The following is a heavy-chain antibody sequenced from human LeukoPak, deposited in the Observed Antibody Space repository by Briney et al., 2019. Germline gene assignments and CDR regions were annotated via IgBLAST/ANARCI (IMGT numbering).Heavy chain of an antibody. CDR3: GRRAGDCGSGRCYSIDY. Sequence: SVKVSCKAFGGSFISEAISWVGQARGQGGEGMGGIIPIFGTADYAQKFQGRVPITTDESTTTAYMEVSSLRSEDTAVYYCGRRAGDCGSGRCYSIDYWGQGTLVTVSS. CDR1: GGSFISEA. J-gene: IGHJ4*02. CDR2: IIPIFGTA. D-gene: IGHD2-15*01. V-gene: IGHV1-69*05.